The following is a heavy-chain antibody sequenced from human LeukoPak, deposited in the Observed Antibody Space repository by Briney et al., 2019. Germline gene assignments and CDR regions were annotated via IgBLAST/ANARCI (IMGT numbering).Heavy chain of an antibody. J-gene: IGHJ6*03. CDR3: ARDLVTMVRGVISYYYYYMDV. D-gene: IGHD3-10*01. CDR2: IETSGNT. CDR1: VGSISSYY. V-gene: IGHV4-4*07. Sequence: ASETLSLTCTVSVGSISSYYWSWIRQPAGKGLEWIGRIETSGNTNYKPSLKSRVTMSVDTSKNQFSLKLSSVTAADTAVYYCARDLVTMVRGVISYYYYYMDVWGKGTTVTISS.